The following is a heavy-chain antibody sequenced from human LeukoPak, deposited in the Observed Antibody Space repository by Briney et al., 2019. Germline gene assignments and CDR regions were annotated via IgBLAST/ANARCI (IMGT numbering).Heavy chain of an antibody. CDR3: ARYHRSESFYGSGTLLFDP. J-gene: IGHJ5*02. CDR2: ISAYNGNT. D-gene: IGHD3-10*01. CDR1: GYTFTSYG. Sequence: GASVKVSCKASGYTFTSYGISWVRQAPGQGLEWMGWISAYNGNTNYAQKLQGRVTMTTDTSTSTAYMELRSLRSDDTAVYYRARYHRSESFYGSGTLLFDPWGQGTLVTVSS. V-gene: IGHV1-18*01.